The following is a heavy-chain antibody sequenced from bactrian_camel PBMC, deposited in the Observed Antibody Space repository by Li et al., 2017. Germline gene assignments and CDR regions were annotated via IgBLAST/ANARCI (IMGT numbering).Heavy chain of an antibody. J-gene: IGHJ4*01. D-gene: IGHD3*01. CDR2: IDSPGNI. V-gene: IGHV3S55*01. CDR1: GDTYRRYC. CDR3: AAIKGWVSAGRRLRGDIYNH. Sequence: HVQLVESGGGSVQAGGSLKLSCLASGDTYRRYCMAWFRQSPGKERELVAHIDSPGNIVYADSVEGRFTISIDNAKNTLYLQMNNLKPEDTAMYYCAAIKGWVSAGRRLRGDIYNHWGQGTQVTVS.